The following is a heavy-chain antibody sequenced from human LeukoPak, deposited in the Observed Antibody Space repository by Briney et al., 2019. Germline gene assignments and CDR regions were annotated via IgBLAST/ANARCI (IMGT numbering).Heavy chain of an antibody. CDR1: GGSISSSSYY. Sequence: PSETLSLTCTVSGGSISSSSYYWGWIRQPPGKGLEWIGSIYYSGSTYYNPSLKSRVTISVDTSKNQFSLKLSSVTAADTAVYYCARETLEMATMSDGMDVWGQGTTVTVSS. V-gene: IGHV4-39*07. J-gene: IGHJ6*02. D-gene: IGHD5-24*01. CDR2: IYYSGST. CDR3: ARETLEMATMSDGMDV.